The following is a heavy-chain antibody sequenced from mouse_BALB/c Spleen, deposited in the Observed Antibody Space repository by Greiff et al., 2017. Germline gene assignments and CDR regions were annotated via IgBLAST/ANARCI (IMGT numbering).Heavy chain of an antibody. D-gene: IGHD2-4*01. CDR2: IYPGNSDT. Sequence: VQLQQSGTVLARPGASVKMSCKASGYTFTSYWMHWVKQRPGQGLEWIGAIYPGNSDTSYNQKFKGKAKLTAVTSTSTAYMELSSLTNENSAVYYCTGAMITTGVYAMDYWGQGTSVTVSS. CDR3: TGAMITTGVYAMDY. CDR1: GYTFTSYW. J-gene: IGHJ4*01. V-gene: IGHV1-5*01.